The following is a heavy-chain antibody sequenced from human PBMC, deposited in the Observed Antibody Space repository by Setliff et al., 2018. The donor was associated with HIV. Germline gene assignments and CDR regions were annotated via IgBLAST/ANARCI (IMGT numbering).Heavy chain of an antibody. V-gene: IGHV4-61*10. J-gene: IGHJ4*02. CDR1: GGSINRGTYY. CDR3: AKGAGFYGDYTFDY. CDR2: IYITGDT. Sequence: SETLSLTCSVSGGSINRGTYYWTWIRQSAGKGLGWIGHIYITGDTDYNPSLKSRVTISMVASRNQFSLKVTSVTAADTAVYYCAKGAGFYGDYTFDYWGQGNLVTVSS. D-gene: IGHD4-17*01.